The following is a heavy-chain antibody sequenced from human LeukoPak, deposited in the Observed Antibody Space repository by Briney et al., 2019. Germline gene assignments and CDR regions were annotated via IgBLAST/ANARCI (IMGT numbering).Heavy chain of an antibody. Sequence: ASVKVSCKASGYTFTSYGINWVRQATGQGLEWMGWMNPNSGDTGYPQKFQGRVTMTRDTSITTAYMELSSLRSEDTAVYYCAKSGFGSGISFDLWGQGTLVTVSS. J-gene: IGHJ5*02. CDR1: GYTFTSYG. CDR3: AKSGFGSGISFDL. V-gene: IGHV1-8*02. CDR2: MNPNSGDT. D-gene: IGHD3-10*01.